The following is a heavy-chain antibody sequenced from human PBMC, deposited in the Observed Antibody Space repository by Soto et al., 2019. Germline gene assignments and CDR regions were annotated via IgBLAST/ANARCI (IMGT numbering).Heavy chain of an antibody. J-gene: IGHJ4*02. CDR3: ARLPLRNLVDY. V-gene: IGHV4-39*01. Sequence: PAGTLSLTCTVSGSTINSRGYYWGWIRQPPGKGLEWIGGMFYGVSTYYNPSPKSRSTVSVDTYKNQSFLILRCVTAADTAVYYCARLPLRNLVDYWGQGTLVTVSS. CDR1: GSTINSRGYY. CDR2: MFYGVST. D-gene: IGHD2-15*01.